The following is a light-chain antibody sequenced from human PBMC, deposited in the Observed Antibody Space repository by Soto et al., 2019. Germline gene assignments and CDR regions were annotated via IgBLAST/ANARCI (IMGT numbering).Light chain of an antibody. J-gene: IGKJ5*01. Sequence: ENVMTQSPANMSVSPGETATLSCRASQGVATSLAWYQQKPGQAPRLLIYGASSRATGIPDRFSGSGSGTDFTLTISRLEPEDFAVYYCQQYGSSPITFGQGTRLEI. CDR3: QQYGSSPIT. V-gene: IGKV3-20*01. CDR2: GAS. CDR1: QGVATS.